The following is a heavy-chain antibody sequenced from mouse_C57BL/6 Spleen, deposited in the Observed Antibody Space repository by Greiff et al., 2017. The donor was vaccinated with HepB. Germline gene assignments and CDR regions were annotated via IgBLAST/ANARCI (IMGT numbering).Heavy chain of an antibody. CDR1: GYTFTDYN. V-gene: IGHV1-22*01. J-gene: IGHJ4*01. Sequence: EVQLQQSGPELVKPGASVKMSCKASGYTFTDYNMHWVKQSHGKSLEWIGYINPNNGGTSYNQKFKGKATLTVNKSSSTAYMELRSLTSEDSAVYYWERGLGQKDYDAMDYWGQGTSVTVSA. CDR3: ERGLGQKDYDAMDY. D-gene: IGHD3-3*01. CDR2: INPNNGGT.